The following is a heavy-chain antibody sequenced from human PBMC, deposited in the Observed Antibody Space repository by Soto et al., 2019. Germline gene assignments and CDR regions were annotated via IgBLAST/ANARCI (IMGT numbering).Heavy chain of an antibody. CDR2: INPSGGST. CDR3: ARVNVGATTDSAY. Sequence: ASVKVSCKASGYTFTSYYMHWVRQAPGQGLEWMGIINPSGGSTSYAQKFQGRVTMTRDTSTSTAYMELRSLRSDDTAVYFCARVNVGATTDSAYWGQGTLVTVSS. J-gene: IGHJ4*02. D-gene: IGHD1-26*01. CDR1: GYTFTSYY. V-gene: IGHV1-46*01.